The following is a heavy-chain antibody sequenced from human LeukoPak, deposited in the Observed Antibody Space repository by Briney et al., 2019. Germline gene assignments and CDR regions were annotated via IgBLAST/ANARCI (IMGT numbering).Heavy chain of an antibody. J-gene: IGHJ4*02. D-gene: IGHD3-10*01. Sequence: GGSLRLSCAASGFTFSNAWMTWVRQAPGKGLEWVSSISGSGGSTYYADSVKGRFTISRDNSKNTLNLQMNSLRAEDTAVYYCAKDSSSRGWVFDYWGQGTLVTVSS. CDR3: AKDSSSRGWVFDY. CDR2: ISGSGGST. CDR1: GFTFSNAW. V-gene: IGHV3-23*01.